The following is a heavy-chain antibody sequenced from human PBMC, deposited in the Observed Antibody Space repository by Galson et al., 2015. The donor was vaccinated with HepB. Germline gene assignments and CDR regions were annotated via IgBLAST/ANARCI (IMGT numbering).Heavy chain of an antibody. J-gene: IGHJ4*02. V-gene: IGHV1-46*01. D-gene: IGHD5-18*01. CDR1: GYTFTSYY. CDR2: INPSGGST. Sequence: SGYTFTSYYMHWVRQAPGQGLEWMGIINPSGGSTSYAQKFQGRVTMTRDTSTSTVYMELSSLRSEDTAVYYCAREPQRGYSYGVEFDYWGQGTLVTVSS. CDR3: AREPQRGYSYGVEFDY.